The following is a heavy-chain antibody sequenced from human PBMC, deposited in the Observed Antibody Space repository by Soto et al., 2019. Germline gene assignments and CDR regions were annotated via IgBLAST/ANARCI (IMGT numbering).Heavy chain of an antibody. CDR3: ARDAKKYSGSYYFDY. D-gene: IGHD1-26*01. Sequence: TLSLTCTFSGGSISSGGYYWSWIRQHPGKGLEWIGYIYYSGSTYYNPSLKSRVTISVDTSKNQFSLKLSSVTAADTAVYYCARDAKKYSGSYYFDYWGQGTLVTVS. CDR2: IYYSGST. V-gene: IGHV4-31*03. CDR1: GGSISSGGYY. J-gene: IGHJ4*02.